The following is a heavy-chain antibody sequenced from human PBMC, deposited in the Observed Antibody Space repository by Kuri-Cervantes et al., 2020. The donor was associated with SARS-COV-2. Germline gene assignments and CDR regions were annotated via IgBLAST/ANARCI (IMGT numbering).Heavy chain of an antibody. CDR3: ARGGGGRIAVAGYLFDY. CDR1: GGSFSGYY. CDR2: INHSGST. V-gene: IGHV4-34*01. D-gene: IGHD6-19*01. Sequence: GSLRLSCAVYGGSFSGYYWSWIRQPPGKGLEWIGEINHSGSTNYNPSLKSRVTISVDTSKNQFSLKLSSVTAADTAVYYCARGGGGRIAVAGYLFDYWGQGTLVTVSS. J-gene: IGHJ4*02.